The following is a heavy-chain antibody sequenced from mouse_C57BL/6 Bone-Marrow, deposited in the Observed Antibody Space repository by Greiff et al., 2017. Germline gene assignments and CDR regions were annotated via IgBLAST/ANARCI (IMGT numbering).Heavy chain of an antibody. V-gene: IGHV14-4*01. D-gene: IGHD1-1*01. CDR1: GFTFKDDY. CDR2: IDPEYGDT. Sequence: VQLQQSGAELVRPGASVKLSCTASGFTFKDDYMHWVKQRPEQGLEWIGWIDPEYGDTEYDSKFKGKATIPADQSSSTAYLQLSSLTSEDTAVYYFTIVYGSSIYYCDYWGQGTTLTVSS. CDR3: TIVYGSSIYYCDY. J-gene: IGHJ2*01.